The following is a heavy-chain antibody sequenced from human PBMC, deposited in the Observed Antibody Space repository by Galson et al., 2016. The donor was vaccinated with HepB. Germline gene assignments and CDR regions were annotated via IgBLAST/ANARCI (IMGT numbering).Heavy chain of an antibody. CDR2: MHYSGGA. Sequence: PLSLTCTVSGGSINSDNSFWSWIRQHPEKGLEWIGYMHYSGGAHYNPSLKSRVTMSVDTSTNQFSLKVSSVTAADTAVYFCAREVIAAAETDAFDIWGQGTMVTVSS. CDR3: AREVIAAAETDAFDI. V-gene: IGHV4-31*03. D-gene: IGHD6-13*01. J-gene: IGHJ3*02. CDR1: GGSINSDNSF.